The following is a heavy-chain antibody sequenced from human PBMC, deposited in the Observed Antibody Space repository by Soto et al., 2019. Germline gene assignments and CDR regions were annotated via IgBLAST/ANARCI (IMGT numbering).Heavy chain of an antibody. J-gene: IGHJ6*04. CDR3: ARGGGYCSGGSCYLDLDV. V-gene: IGHV3-48*01. D-gene: IGHD2-15*01. CDR2: ISSSSSTI. Sequence: PGGSLRLSCAASGFTFSSYSTNWVRQAPGKGLEWVSYISSSSSTIYYADSVKGRFTISRDNAKNSLYLQMNSLRAEDTAVYYCARGGGYCSGGSCYLDLDVWGKGTTVTVSS. CDR1: GFTFSSYS.